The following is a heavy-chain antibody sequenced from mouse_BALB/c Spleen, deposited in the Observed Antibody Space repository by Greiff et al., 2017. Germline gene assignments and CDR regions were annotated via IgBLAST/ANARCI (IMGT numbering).Heavy chain of an antibody. J-gene: IGHJ4*01. CDR3: ARSGQRARAAMDY. Sequence: EVQLQESGPELVKPGASVKISCKASGYTFTDYNMHWVKQSHGKSLEWIGYIYPYNGGTGYNQKFKGKATFTVDTSSSTAYMQFNSLTSEDSAVYYCARSGQRARAAMDYWGQGTSVTVSS. V-gene: IGHV1S29*02. D-gene: IGHD3-1*01. CDR2: IYPYNGGT. CDR1: GYTFTDYN.